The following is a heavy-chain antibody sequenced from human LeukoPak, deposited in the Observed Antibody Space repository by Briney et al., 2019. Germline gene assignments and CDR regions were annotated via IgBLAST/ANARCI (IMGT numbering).Heavy chain of an antibody. CDR1: GGTFSSYA. CDR3: ARDPVASSGSYAQFDY. CDR2: IIPIFGTA. D-gene: IGHD3-10*01. V-gene: IGHV1-69*05. J-gene: IGHJ4*02. Sequence: SVKVSCKAPGGTFSSYAISWVRQAPGQGLEWMGGIIPIFGTANYAQKFQGRVTITTDESTSTAYMELSSLRSEDTAVYYCARDPVASSGSYAQFDYWGQGTLVTVSS.